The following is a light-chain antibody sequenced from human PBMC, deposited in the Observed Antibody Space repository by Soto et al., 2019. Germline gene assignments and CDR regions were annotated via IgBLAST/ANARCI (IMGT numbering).Light chain of an antibody. Sequence: QSVLTQPPSASGTPGQRVTISCSGSSSNIGRDNVHWYQLLPETAPKLLIYRNNQRPSGVPDRFSGSKSGTSASLAISGLQSEDEADYYCAVWDGSLNGWVFGGGTQLTVL. CDR3: AVWDGSLNGWV. CDR2: RNN. J-gene: IGLJ3*02. CDR1: SSNIGRDN. V-gene: IGLV1-44*01.